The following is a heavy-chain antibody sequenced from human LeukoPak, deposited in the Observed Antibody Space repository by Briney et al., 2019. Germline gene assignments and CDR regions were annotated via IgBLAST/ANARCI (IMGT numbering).Heavy chain of an antibody. D-gene: IGHD6-13*01. J-gene: IGHJ4*02. CDR3: ARGRGSIAAAAYFDY. V-gene: IGHV1-46*01. Sequence: ASVTVSCKASGYTFTSYYMHWVRQPPGQGLEWMGIINPSGGSTSYAQKSQGRVTMTRDMSTSTVYMELRSLRSEDTAMYYCARGRGSIAAAAYFDYWGQGTLVTVSS. CDR2: INPSGGST. CDR1: GYTFTSYY.